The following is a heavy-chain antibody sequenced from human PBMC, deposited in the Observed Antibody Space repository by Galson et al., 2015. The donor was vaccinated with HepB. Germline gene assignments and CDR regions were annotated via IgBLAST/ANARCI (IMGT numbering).Heavy chain of an antibody. CDR3: SKGYGLLYS. CDR2: ISGDGGST. V-gene: IGHV3-23*01. CDR1: GFTFNSHA. J-gene: IGHJ4*02. D-gene: IGHD5-18*01. Sequence: SLRLSCAASGFTFNSHAITWVRQAPGKGLEWVSGISGDGGSTFYADSVKGRFSISRDNTKNTLSLQMNSLRAGDTALYCWSKGYGLLYSWGQGTLVTVSS.